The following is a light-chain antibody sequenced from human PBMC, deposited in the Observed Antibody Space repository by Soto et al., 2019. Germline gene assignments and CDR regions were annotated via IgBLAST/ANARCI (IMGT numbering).Light chain of an antibody. J-gene: IGKJ4*01. Sequence: DIQMTQSPSSLSASVGDRVTITCRAGQDINIYLAWYQQKPGKVPKLLISAASTLQSGVPSRFSGSGSGTDFTLTISSLQPEDVATYDCQEYDGAPLTFGGGTKVEIK. CDR1: QDINIY. CDR3: QEYDGAPLT. CDR2: AAS. V-gene: IGKV1-27*01.